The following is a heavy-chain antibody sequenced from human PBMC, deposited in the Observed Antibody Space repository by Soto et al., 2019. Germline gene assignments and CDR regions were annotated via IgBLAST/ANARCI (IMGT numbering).Heavy chain of an antibody. Sequence: QCLRCSVAEGTLVSHCGSWIRPTQGKGLEWIGNIYYSGSTNYNPSLKSRVTMSVDTSKNQFSLKLTSVTAADAALYYCARDSGGSINGYYYGVDVRGQGTTVTVSS. J-gene: IGHJ6*02. CDR3: ARDSGGSINGYYYGVDV. CDR2: IYYSGST. CDR1: EGTLVSHC. V-gene: IGHV4-59*11. D-gene: IGHD2-15*01.